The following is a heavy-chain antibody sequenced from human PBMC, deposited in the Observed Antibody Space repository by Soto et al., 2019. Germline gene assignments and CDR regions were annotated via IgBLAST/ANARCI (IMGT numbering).Heavy chain of an antibody. J-gene: IGHJ4*02. CDR3: AKDIRGGFYDILTGPYFDY. D-gene: IGHD3-9*01. V-gene: IGHV3-9*01. CDR1: GFTFDDYA. CDR2: ISWNSGSI. Sequence: GGSLRLSCAASGFTFDDYAMHWVRQAPGKGLEWVSGISWNSGSIGYADSVKGRFTISRDNAKNSLYLQMNSLRAEDTALYYCAKDIRGGFYDILTGPYFDYWGQGTLVTVSS.